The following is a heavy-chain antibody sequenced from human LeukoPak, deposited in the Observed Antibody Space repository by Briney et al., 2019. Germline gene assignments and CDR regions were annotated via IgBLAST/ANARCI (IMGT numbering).Heavy chain of an antibody. Sequence: GASVKVSCKASRYTFTGYYMHWVRQAPGQGPEWMGRINPNSGGTNYAQKFQGRVTMTRDTSISTAYMELSRLRTDDTAVYYCATVPYYDSSGYKEYFQHWGQGNLVTVSS. J-gene: IGHJ1*01. CDR2: INPNSGGT. CDR1: RYTFTGYY. V-gene: IGHV1-2*06. CDR3: ATVPYYDSSGYKEYFQH. D-gene: IGHD3-22*01.